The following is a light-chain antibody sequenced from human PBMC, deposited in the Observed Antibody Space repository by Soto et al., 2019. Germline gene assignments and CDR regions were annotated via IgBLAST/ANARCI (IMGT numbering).Light chain of an antibody. CDR2: DAS. CDR3: QQRSNWPLT. J-gene: IGKJ4*01. CDR1: QSVSVY. Sequence: LSCWASQSVSVYLAWYQQKPGQAPRLLIYDASKRAAGIPDRFSASGFGTAFTFTISSLEPEDFAVYYCQQRSNWPLTFGGGTKVEIK. V-gene: IGKV3-11*01.